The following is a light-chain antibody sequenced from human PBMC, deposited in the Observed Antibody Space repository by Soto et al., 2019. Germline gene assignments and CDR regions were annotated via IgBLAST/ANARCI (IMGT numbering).Light chain of an antibody. J-gene: IGKJ4*01. V-gene: IGKV1-27*01. CDR1: LPISNY. CDR3: QKYNSDPLT. Sequence: DIQMTQSPSSLYASVGDRVTITCRASLPISNYLAWYQQKPGKIPNLLIYAASTLHAGVPSRFSGSGSGTDFNLTIRRLQAEDVAADYCQKYNSDPLTFGGGTKGEIK. CDR2: AAS.